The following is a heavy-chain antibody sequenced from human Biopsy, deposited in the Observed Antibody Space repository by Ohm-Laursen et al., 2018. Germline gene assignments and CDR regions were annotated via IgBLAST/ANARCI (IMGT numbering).Heavy chain of an antibody. CDR2: INHSGST. D-gene: IGHD6-19*01. CDR3: ARGRLRAVARFDY. Sequence: SETLSLTCAVSGGSFSGYYWSWIRKPPGKGLEWIGEINHSGSTNYNPSLKSRVTISVDTSKNQFSLKLSSVTAADTAVYYCARGRLRAVARFDYWGQGTLVTVSS. V-gene: IGHV4-34*01. CDR1: GGSFSGYY. J-gene: IGHJ4*02.